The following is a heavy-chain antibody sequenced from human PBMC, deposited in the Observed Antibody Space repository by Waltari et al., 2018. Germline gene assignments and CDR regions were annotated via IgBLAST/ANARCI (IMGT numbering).Heavy chain of an antibody. J-gene: IGHJ5*02. Sequence: QVQLQESGPGLVKPSQTLSLTCTVSGGSISSGSYYWSWIRQPAGKGLEWIGRIYTSGSTNSNPSLKSRVTISVDTSKNQFSLKLSSVPAADTAVYYCARSPGEICSGGSCYIGSWFDPWGQGTLVTVSS. D-gene: IGHD2-15*01. CDR2: IYTSGST. V-gene: IGHV4-61*02. CDR3: ARSPGEICSGGSCYIGSWFDP. CDR1: GGSISSGSYY.